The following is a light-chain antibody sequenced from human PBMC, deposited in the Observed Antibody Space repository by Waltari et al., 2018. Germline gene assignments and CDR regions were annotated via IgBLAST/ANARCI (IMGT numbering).Light chain of an antibody. CDR2: DVS. CDR3: MSYTSSSSWI. Sequence: QSALTQPASVSGSPGQSITLPCTGTSSDVGAYNYVSWYQQHPGKAPKLMISDVSDRPSGVSNRFSRSKSGNTASLTISGLQAEDEADYFCMSYTSSSSWIFGGGTKLTVL. CDR1: SSDVGAYNY. J-gene: IGLJ2*01. V-gene: IGLV2-14*03.